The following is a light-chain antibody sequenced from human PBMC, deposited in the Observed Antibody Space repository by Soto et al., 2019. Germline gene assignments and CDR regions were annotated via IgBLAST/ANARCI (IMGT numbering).Light chain of an antibody. J-gene: IGLJ1*01. V-gene: IGLV2-14*01. Sequence: QSALSRPASVSGSRGQSITISCTGTSSDIGGYNFVSWYQQHPDKAPKFMIYNVNIRPSGVSDRFSGSKSGNTASLTISGLQAEDEADYYCSSYTSGSRYVFGTGTQLTVL. CDR3: SSYTSGSRYV. CDR1: SSDIGGYNF. CDR2: NVN.